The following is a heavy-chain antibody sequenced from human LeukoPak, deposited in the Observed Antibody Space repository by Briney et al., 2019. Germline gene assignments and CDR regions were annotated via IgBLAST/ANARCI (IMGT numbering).Heavy chain of an antibody. CDR3: AREGRVSGYDFDC. D-gene: IGHD5-12*01. CDR1: GFTFDNYA. J-gene: IGHJ4*02. CDR2: LSGSGDST. V-gene: IGHV3-23*01. Sequence: PGGSLRLSWAASGFTFDNYAMSWVRQAPGKGLEWVSSLSGSGDSTYFADSVKGRFTISRDNAKNTLYLQMNSLRVEDTAVYYCAREGRVSGYDFDCWGQGTLVTVSS.